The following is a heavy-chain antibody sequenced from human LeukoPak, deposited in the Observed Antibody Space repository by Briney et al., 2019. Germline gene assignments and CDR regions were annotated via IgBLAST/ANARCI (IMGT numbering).Heavy chain of an antibody. CDR2: IIPIFGTA. V-gene: IGHV1-69*05. CDR1: GGTFSSYA. Sequence: EASVKVSCKASGGTFSSYAISWVRQAPGQGLEWMGGIIPIFGTANYAQKFQGRVTITTDESTSTAYMELSSLRSEDTAVYYCARDLGSSGYPGYWGQGTLVTVSS. D-gene: IGHD3-22*01. CDR3: ARDLGSSGYPGY. J-gene: IGHJ4*02.